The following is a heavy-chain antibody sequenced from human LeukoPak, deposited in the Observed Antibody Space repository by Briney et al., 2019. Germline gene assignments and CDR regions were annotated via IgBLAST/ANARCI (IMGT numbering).Heavy chain of an antibody. Sequence: ASVKVSCKASGYTFTSYGISWVRQAPGQGLEWMGWISAYNGNTNSAQKLQGRVTMTTDTSTNTAYMELRSLRSDDTAVYYCARGLLRFLEFDYWGQGTLVTVSS. J-gene: IGHJ4*02. CDR2: ISAYNGNT. CDR3: ARGLLRFLEFDY. CDR1: GYTFTSYG. D-gene: IGHD3-3*01. V-gene: IGHV1-18*01.